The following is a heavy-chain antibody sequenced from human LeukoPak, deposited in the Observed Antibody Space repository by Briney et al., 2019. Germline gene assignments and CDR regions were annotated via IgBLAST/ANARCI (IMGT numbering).Heavy chain of an antibody. V-gene: IGHV3-15*01. CDR1: GFTFSNAW. J-gene: IGHJ4*02. CDR2: IKSKTGGGTT. CDR3: TTDRYGDYGFDY. D-gene: IGHD4-17*01. Sequence: KPGRSLRLSCAASGFTFSNAWMSWVRQAPGKGLEWVGRIKSKTGGGTTDYAAPVKGRFTISRDDSKNTLYLQMNSLKTEDTAVYYCTTDRYGDYGFDYWGQGTLVTVSS.